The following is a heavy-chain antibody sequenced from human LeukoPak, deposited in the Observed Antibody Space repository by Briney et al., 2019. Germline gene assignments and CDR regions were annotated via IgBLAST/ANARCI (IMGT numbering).Heavy chain of an antibody. V-gene: IGHV1-2*02. Sequence: ASVKVSCKASGYTFTGYYMHWVRQAPRQGLEWMGWINPNSGSTNYAQKFQGRVTMTRDTSISTAYMDLSRLRSDDTAVYYCALAAAGLNYFDPWGQGTLVTVSS. CDR1: GYTFTGYY. CDR2: INPNSGST. CDR3: ALAAAGLNYFDP. D-gene: IGHD6-13*01. J-gene: IGHJ5*02.